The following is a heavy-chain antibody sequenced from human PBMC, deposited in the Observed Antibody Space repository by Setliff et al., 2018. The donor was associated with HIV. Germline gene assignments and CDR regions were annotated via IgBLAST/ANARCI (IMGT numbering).Heavy chain of an antibody. CDR2: ISSYNDNT. V-gene: IGHV1-18*01. Sequence: ASVKVSCKASGYSFTNYGISWVRQAPGQGLEWMGWISSYNDNTNYALNLQGRVTMTTDTSTSTAYMELRSLRSDDTAVYYCARDEGSSAISWYFDLWGRGTLVTVSS. CDR3: ARDEGSSAISWYFDL. CDR1: GYSFTNYG. J-gene: IGHJ2*01. D-gene: IGHD2-21*02.